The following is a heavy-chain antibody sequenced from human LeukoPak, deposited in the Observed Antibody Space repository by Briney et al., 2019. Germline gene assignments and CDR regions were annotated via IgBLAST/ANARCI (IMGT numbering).Heavy chain of an antibody. Sequence: SETLSLTCTGSGGSISSYYWSWTRQPPGKGLEWIGYIYYSGSTNYNPSLKSRVTISVDTSKNQFSLKLSSVTAADTAMYYCARHRIVGATRSAFDIWGQGTMVTVSS. D-gene: IGHD1-26*01. V-gene: IGHV4-59*01. J-gene: IGHJ3*02. CDR1: GGSISSYY. CDR3: ARHRIVGATRSAFDI. CDR2: IYYSGST.